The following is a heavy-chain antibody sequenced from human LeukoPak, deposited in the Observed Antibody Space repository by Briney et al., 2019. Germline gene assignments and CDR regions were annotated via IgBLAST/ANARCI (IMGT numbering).Heavy chain of an antibody. J-gene: IGHJ6*02. CDR1: GFTFSTYA. D-gene: IGHD3-16*01. CDR2: INHNGNVN. Sequence: GGSLRLSCAASGFTFSTYAMNWVRQAPGKGLEWVASINHNGNVNYYVDSVKGRFTISRDNAKNSLYLQMSNLRAEDTAVYFCARGGGLDVWGQGATVTVSS. V-gene: IGHV3-7*03. CDR3: ARGGGLDV.